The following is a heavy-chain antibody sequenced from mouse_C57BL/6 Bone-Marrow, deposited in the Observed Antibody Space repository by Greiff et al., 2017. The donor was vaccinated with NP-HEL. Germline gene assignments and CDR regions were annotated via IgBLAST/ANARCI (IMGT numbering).Heavy chain of an antibody. CDR2: ISYDGSN. J-gene: IGHJ4*01. V-gene: IGHV3-6*01. CDR1: GYSITSGYY. CDR3: AREGWYYGSSYYAMDY. D-gene: IGHD1-1*01. Sequence: VQLKESGPGLVKPSQSLSLTCSVTGYSITSGYYWNWIRQFPGNKLEWMGYISYDGSNNYNPSLKNRISITRDTSKNQFFLKLNSVTTEDTATYYCAREGWYYGSSYYAMDYWGQGTSVTVSS.